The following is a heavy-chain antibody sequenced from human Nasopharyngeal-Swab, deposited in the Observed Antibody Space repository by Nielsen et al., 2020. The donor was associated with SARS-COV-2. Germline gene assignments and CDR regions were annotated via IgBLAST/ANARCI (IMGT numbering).Heavy chain of an antibody. CDR2: ISGSGGST. CDR3: AKDVLGDYDSSGSYYYGMDV. V-gene: IGHV3-23*01. Sequence: WIRQPPGKGLEWVSAISGSGGSTYYADSVKGRFTISRDNSKYTLYLQMNSLSAEDTAVYYCAKDVLGDYDSSGSYYYGMDVWGQGTTVTVSS. J-gene: IGHJ6*02. D-gene: IGHD3-22*01.